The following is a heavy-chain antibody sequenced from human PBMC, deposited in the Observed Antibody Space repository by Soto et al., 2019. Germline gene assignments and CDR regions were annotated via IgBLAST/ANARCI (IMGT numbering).Heavy chain of an antibody. CDR3: ARWGTAAPTKSFDY. V-gene: IGHV4-31*03. CDR1: GGSISSGGYY. Sequence: PSETLSLTCTVSGGSISSGGYYWSWIRQHPGKGLEWIGYIYYSWSTYYNPSLKSRVTISVDTSKNQFSLKLSSVTAADTAVYYCARWGTAAPTKSFDYWGQGTLVTVSS. J-gene: IGHJ4*02. CDR2: IYYSWST. D-gene: IGHD2-2*01.